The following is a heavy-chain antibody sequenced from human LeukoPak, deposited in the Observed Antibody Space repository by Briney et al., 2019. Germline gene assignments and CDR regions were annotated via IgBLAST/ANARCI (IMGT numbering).Heavy chain of an antibody. CDR2: ISPSGGST. Sequence: ASVKVSCKAFGYTFTSNYMHWVRQAPGQGPEWMGVISPSGGSTTYAQKFQGRVTLTRDMSTSTDYLELSSLRSEDTAVYYCARDNSVRDGAWWFNPWGQGTLVTGSS. J-gene: IGHJ5*02. V-gene: IGHV1-46*01. CDR1: GYTFTSNY. CDR3: ARDNSVRDGAWWFNP. D-gene: IGHD5-24*01.